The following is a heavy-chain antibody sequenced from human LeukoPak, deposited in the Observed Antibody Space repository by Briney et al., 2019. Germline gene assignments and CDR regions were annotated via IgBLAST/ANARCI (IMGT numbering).Heavy chain of an antibody. D-gene: IGHD6-25*01. Sequence: ASVNVSCKASGYIFTSHYVHWLRQAPGQGLEWMAIIDGSRGDSRFAQKFQGRFTTTRDTSTSTVYMELRSLRSEDTALYFCARAPGPGHSSGFFDYWGQGTLVTVSS. J-gene: IGHJ4*02. CDR2: IDGSRGDS. CDR1: GYIFTSHY. CDR3: ARAPGPGHSSGFFDY. V-gene: IGHV1-46*01.